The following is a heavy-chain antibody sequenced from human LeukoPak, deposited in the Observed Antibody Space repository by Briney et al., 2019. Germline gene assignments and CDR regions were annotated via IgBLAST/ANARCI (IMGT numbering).Heavy chain of an antibody. CDR2: IYYSGST. V-gene: IGHV4-31*03. D-gene: IGHD1-26*01. CDR1: GGSISSGGYY. CDR3: ARIDSGSYLGWNAFDI. Sequence: PSQTLSLTCTVSGGSISSGGYYWSWIRQHPGKGLEWIGYIYYSGSTYYNPSLKSRVTISVDTSKNQFSLKLSSVTAADTAVYYCARIDSGSYLGWNAFDIWGQGTMVTVSS. J-gene: IGHJ3*02.